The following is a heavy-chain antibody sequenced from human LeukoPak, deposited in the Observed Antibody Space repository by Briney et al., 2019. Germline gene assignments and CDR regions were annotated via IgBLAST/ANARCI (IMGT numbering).Heavy chain of an antibody. CDR1: GFTFSSYS. CDR2: ISSSSSYI. CDR3: ARDVGYYGILTGSIDY. V-gene: IGHV3-21*01. J-gene: IGHJ4*02. D-gene: IGHD3-9*01. Sequence: GGSLRLSCAASGFTFSSYSMNWVRQAPGKGLEWVSSISSSSSYIYYADSVKGRFTISRDNAKNSLYLQMNSLRAEDTAVYYCARDVGYYGILTGSIDYWGQGTLVTVSS.